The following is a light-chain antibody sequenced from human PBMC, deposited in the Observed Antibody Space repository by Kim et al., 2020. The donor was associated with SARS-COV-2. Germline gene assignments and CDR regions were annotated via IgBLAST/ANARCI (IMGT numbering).Light chain of an antibody. Sequence: ASVGDTVTITCRASQGISSYLAWYQQKPGKPPNLLIYAASTLQSGVPSRFSGSGSGTEFTLTLSSLQPEDFATYYCQQLDTYPLTFGQGTKVDIK. CDR2: AAS. CDR1: QGISSY. CDR3: QQLDTYPLT. V-gene: IGKV1-9*01. J-gene: IGKJ1*01.